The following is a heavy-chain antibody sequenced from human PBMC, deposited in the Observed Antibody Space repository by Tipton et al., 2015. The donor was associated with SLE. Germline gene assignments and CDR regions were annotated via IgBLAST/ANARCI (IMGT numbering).Heavy chain of an antibody. CDR1: GFPFRSFG. J-gene: IGHJ4*02. CDR2: IRYDSTNE. V-gene: IGHV3-30*02. CDR3: AKTGSRNCLEY. D-gene: IGHD1-7*01. Sequence: GSLRLSCATSGFPFRSFGMHWVRQAPGKGLEWVAFIRYDSTNESYADSVKGRFTISRENSKNTLYLHMNSLRPEDTAVYYCAKTGSRNCLEYWGQGTLVTVSS.